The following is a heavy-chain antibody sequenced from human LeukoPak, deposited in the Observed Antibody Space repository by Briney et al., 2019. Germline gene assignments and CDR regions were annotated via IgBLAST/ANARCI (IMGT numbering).Heavy chain of an antibody. D-gene: IGHD1-26*01. Sequence: GGSLRLSCAASGFTFSSYGMHWVRQAPGKGLEWVAFIWYDGSNEYYADSVKGRFTISRDNSKNTLYLQMNSLRAEDTAVYHCARDRVGATATGDYYGMDVWGQGTTVTVSS. V-gene: IGHV3-33*01. CDR3: ARDRVGATATGDYYGMDV. J-gene: IGHJ6*02. CDR1: GFTFSSYG. CDR2: IWYDGSNE.